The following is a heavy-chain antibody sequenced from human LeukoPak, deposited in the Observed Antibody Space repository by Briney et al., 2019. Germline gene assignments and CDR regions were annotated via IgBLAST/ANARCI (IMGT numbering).Heavy chain of an antibody. CDR1: GGTFGSYA. CDR3: AGDMFNAGPFPSNYYYYGMDV. Sequence: GASVTVSCKASGGTFGSYAISWVRQAPGQGLEWMGGIIPIFGTANYAQKFQGRVTITADESTSTAYMELSSLRSEDTAVYYCAGDMFNAGPFPSNYYYYGMDVWGQGTTVTVSS. D-gene: IGHD3-10*02. J-gene: IGHJ6*02. V-gene: IGHV1-69*13. CDR2: IIPIFGTA.